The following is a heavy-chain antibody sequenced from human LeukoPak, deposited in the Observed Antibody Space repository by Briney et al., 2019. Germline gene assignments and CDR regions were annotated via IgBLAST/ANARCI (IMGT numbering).Heavy chain of an antibody. V-gene: IGHV3-7*01. CDR2: IKQDGSEK. CDR1: GFTFSSYW. CDR3: ARGLEGYCSGGSCYVSNDAFDI. Sequence: GGSLRLSCAASGFTFSSYWMSWVRQAPGKGLEWVANIKQDGSEKYYVDSVKGRFTISRDNAKNSLYLQMNSLRAEDTAVYYCARGLEGYCSGGSCYVSNDAFDIWGQGTMVTVSS. D-gene: IGHD2-15*01. J-gene: IGHJ3*02.